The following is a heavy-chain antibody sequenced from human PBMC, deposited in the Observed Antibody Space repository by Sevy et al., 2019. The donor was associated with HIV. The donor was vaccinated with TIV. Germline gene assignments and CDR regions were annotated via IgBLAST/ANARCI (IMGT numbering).Heavy chain of an antibody. D-gene: IGHD5-12*01. CDR1: GFTVSSNY. Sequence: GESLKISCAASGFTVSSNYMSWVHQAPGKGLEWVSVIYSGGSTYYADSVKGRFTISRDNSKNTLYLQMNSLRAEDMAVYYCARSHSGYDLTIFDYWGQGTLVTVSS. J-gene: IGHJ4*02. CDR3: ARSHSGYDLTIFDY. V-gene: IGHV3-53*01. CDR2: IYSGGST.